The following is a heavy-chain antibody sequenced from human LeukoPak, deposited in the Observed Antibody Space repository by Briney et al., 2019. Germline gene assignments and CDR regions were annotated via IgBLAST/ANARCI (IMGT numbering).Heavy chain of an antibody. CDR2: INPSGGST. J-gene: IGHJ6*02. V-gene: IGHV1-46*01. CDR1: GYTFTSYY. Sequence: ASVKVSCKASGYTFTSYYMHWVRQAPGQGLEWMGIINPSGGSTSYAQKFQGRVTMTRDTSTSTAYMELSSLRSEDTAVYYCAGSIPLARDYYYYGMDVWGQGTTVTVSS. D-gene: IGHD2-21*01. CDR3: AGSIPLARDYYYYGMDV.